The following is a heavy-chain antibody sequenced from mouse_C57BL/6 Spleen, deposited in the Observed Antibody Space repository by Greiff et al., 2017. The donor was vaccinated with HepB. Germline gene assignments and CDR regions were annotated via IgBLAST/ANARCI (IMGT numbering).Heavy chain of an antibody. Sequence: VQLQQPGAELVKPGASVKLSCKASGYTFTSYWMHWVKQRPGRGLEWIGRIDPNSGGTKCNEKFKSKATLTVDKPSSTAYMQLSILTSEDSAVYYCAREPHYYGSSPYYFDYWGQGTTLTVSS. J-gene: IGHJ2*01. CDR1: GYTFTSYW. D-gene: IGHD1-1*01. V-gene: IGHV1-72*01. CDR2: IDPNSGGT. CDR3: AREPHYYGSSPYYFDY.